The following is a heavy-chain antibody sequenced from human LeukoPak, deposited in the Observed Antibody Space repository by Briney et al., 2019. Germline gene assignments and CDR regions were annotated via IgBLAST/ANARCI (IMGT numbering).Heavy chain of an antibody. CDR1: GFTFSIYS. J-gene: IGHJ1*01. V-gene: IGHV3-48*04. Sequence: GGSLRLSCVASGFTFSIYSMNWVRQAPGKGLECISYISSSSCSIYYADSVKGRFTISRDNAKSSLYLQMNSLRVEDTAVYYCASPALYCGGDCFASWGQGILVTVSS. CDR3: ASPALYCGGDCFAS. D-gene: IGHD2-21*02. CDR2: ISSSSCSI.